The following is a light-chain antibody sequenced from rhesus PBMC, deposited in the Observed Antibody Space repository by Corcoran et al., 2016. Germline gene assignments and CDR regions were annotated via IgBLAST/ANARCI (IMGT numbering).Light chain of an antibody. J-gene: IGKJ2*01. CDR1: QDISSY. CDR3: QQYTSAPYS. Sequence: DIQMTQSPSSLFASVGDTVTITCRASQDISSYLAWYQQKPGKAPKPLIYYASNLESGVQSRFSGSGSVTEFTLPISSLQPEYFATYYFQQYTSAPYSFGQGTKVEIK. CDR2: YAS. V-gene: IGKV1-37*01.